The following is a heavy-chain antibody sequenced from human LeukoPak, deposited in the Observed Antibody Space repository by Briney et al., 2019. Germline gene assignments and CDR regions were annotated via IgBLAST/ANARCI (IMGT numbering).Heavy chain of an antibody. V-gene: IGHV4-39*01. CDR3: ARRQKYCSSTSCLYWFDP. CDR1: GGSISSSSYY. D-gene: IGHD2-2*01. Sequence: SETLSLTCTVSGGSISSSSYYWGWIRQPPGKGLEWIGSIYYSGSTYYNPSLKSRVTISVDTSKNQFSLKLSSVTAADTAVSYCARRQKYCSSTSCLYWFDPWGQGTLVTVTS. J-gene: IGHJ5*02. CDR2: IYYSGST.